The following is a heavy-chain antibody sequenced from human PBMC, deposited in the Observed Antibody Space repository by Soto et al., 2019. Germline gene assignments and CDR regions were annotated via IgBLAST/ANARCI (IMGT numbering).Heavy chain of an antibody. CDR2: IGSRGDST. J-gene: IGHJ4*02. V-gene: IGHV3-23*01. CDR3: AKDLIYGYNSGRPFDS. CDR1: GFTFSSLA. Sequence: EVQLLESGGGLVQPGGSLRLSCAASGFTFSSLAMSWVRQAPGKGLEWVSAIGSRGDSTYYADSVKGRLTISRDNYKNTLYLQMNSLRAEDTAVYYCAKDLIYGYNSGRPFDSWGQGTLVTGSS. D-gene: IGHD6-19*01.